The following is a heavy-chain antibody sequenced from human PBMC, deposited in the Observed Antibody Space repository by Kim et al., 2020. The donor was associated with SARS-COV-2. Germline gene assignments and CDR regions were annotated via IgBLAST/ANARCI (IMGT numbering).Heavy chain of an antibody. CDR2: INHSGST. D-gene: IGHD6-19*01. J-gene: IGHJ4*02. CDR1: GGSFSGYY. CDR3: ASSIKQWLVHY. Sequence: SETLSLTCAVYGGSFSGYYWSWIRQPPGKGLEWIGEINHSGSTNYNPSLKSRVTISVDTSKNQFSLKLSSVTAADTAVYYCASSIKQWLVHYWGQGTLVT. V-gene: IGHV4-34*01.